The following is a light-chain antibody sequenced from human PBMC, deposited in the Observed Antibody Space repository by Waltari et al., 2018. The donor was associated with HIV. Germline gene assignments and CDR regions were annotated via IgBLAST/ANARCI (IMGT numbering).Light chain of an antibody. V-gene: IGLV2-11*01. J-gene: IGLJ3*02. CDR2: DVT. CDR1: SSDVRGYNY. Sequence: QSALTQPRSVSGSPGQSVTISCPGTSSDVRGYNYVSWYQQHPGKAPKLMIYDVTERPSGVPDRFSGSKSGNTASLTISGLQADDEADYYCCSYAGRYTWVFGGGTELTVL. CDR3: CSYAGRYTWV.